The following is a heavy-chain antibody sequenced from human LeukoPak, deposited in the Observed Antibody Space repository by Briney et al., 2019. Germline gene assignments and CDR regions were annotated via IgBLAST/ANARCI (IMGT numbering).Heavy chain of an antibody. J-gene: IGHJ6*02. CDR2: ISGSGDST. CDR3: AKSQTVTGHYYYGMDV. V-gene: IGHV3-23*01. D-gene: IGHD5-18*01. CDR1: GFTFSSYW. Sequence: GGSLRLSCAASGFTFSSYWMSWIRQAPGKGLEWVSVISGSGDSTYYADSAKGRFTISRDNSKKTLYLQMNSLRAEDTAVYYCAKSQTVTGHYYYGMDVWGQGTTVTVSS.